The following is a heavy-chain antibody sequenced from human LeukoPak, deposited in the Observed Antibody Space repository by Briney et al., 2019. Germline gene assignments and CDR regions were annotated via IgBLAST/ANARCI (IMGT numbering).Heavy chain of an antibody. CDR2: ISGSGGST. Sequence: PGGSLRLSCAASGFTFNTYAMNWVRQAPGKGLEWVSAISGSGGSTYYADSVKGRFTISRDNSKHTLYLQMNSLRAEDTAVYSCARGTTYSYYYGMDVWGQGTTVTASS. CDR1: GFTFNTYA. CDR3: ARGTTYSYYYGMDV. D-gene: IGHD1-14*01. V-gene: IGHV3-23*01. J-gene: IGHJ6*02.